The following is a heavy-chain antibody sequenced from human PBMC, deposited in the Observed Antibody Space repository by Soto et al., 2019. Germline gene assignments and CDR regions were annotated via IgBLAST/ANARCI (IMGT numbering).Heavy chain of an antibody. CDR2: ISSSSSTI. CDR1: GFTFSSYS. CDR3: ARDPSRSSSPLNWFDP. Sequence: HPGGSLRLSCAASGFTFSSYSMNWVRQAPGKGLEWVSYISSSSSTIYYADSVKGRFTISRDNAKNSLYLQMNSLSAEDTAVYYCARDPSRSSSPLNWFDPWGQGTLVTVSS. D-gene: IGHD6-6*01. J-gene: IGHJ5*02. V-gene: IGHV3-48*01.